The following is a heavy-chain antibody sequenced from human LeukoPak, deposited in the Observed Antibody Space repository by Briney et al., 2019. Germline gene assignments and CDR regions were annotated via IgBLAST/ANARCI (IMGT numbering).Heavy chain of an antibody. Sequence: GGSLRLSCSASGFPFSSYAMHWVRQAPGKGLEYVSAISGSGGSTYYADSVRGRFTISRDNSKNTLYLQMSSLRAEDTAVYFCVRGYSFGPYGMDVWGQGTTVTVSS. CDR3: VRGYSFGPYGMDV. CDR2: ISGSGGST. CDR1: GFPFSSYA. V-gene: IGHV3-64D*09. J-gene: IGHJ6*02. D-gene: IGHD5-18*01.